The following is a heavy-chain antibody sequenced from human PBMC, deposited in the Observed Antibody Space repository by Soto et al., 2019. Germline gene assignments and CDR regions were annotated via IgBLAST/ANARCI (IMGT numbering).Heavy chain of an antibody. CDR3: ASSVEMVTISPHAFDI. CDR1: SGSISSSNW. Sequence: SETLSLTCAVSSGSISSSNWWSWVRQPPGKGLEWIGEIYHSGSTNYNPSLKSRVTISVDKSKNQFSLRLGSVTAADTAVYYCASSVEMVTISPHAFDIWGQGTKVTVSS. D-gene: IGHD5-18*01. CDR2: IYHSGST. V-gene: IGHV4-4*02. J-gene: IGHJ3*02.